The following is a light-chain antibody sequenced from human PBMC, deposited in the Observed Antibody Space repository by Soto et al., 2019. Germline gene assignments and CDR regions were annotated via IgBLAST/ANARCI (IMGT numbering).Light chain of an antibody. CDR3: HQYGSSPLT. J-gene: IGKJ4*01. Sequence: EIVLTQSPGTLSLSPGERATLSCRASQSVSNNYLAWYQQKPGQAPRLFIYGASSRVTGIPDRFSGSGSGTDFTLTISRLEPDDFAVYYCHQYGSSPLTSGGGTKVDI. V-gene: IGKV3-20*01. CDR1: QSVSNNY. CDR2: GAS.